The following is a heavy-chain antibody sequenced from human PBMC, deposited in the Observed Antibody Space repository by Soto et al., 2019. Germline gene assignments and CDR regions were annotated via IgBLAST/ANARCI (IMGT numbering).Heavy chain of an antibody. CDR1: GFTFSNYA. Sequence: EVQLLESGGGFVQPGGSMRLSCAASGFTFSNYAMTWVRQAPGKGLEWVSAITSTGSSTYYADSVKGRFTISSDKSKNNLFLQINSLRAVDTAVYYCAKGAEGYVVSSLDFWGQGTLVYVSS. D-gene: IGHD5-12*01. CDR3: AKGAEGYVVSSLDF. J-gene: IGHJ4*02. CDR2: ITSTGSST. V-gene: IGHV3-23*01.